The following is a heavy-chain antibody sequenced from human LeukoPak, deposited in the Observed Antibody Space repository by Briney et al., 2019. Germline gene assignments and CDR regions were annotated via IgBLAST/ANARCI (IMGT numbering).Heavy chain of an antibody. CDR1: GGSISSSSYY. J-gene: IGHJ4*02. CDR3: ARSGIAEAATDY. Sequence: SETLSLTCTVSGGSISSSSYYWGWIRQPPGKGLEWIGSIYYSGSTYYNPSLKSRVTISVDTSKNQFSLKLNSVTAADTAVYYCARSGIAEAATDYWGQGTLVTVS. CDR2: IYYSGST. V-gene: IGHV4-39*07. D-gene: IGHD6-13*01.